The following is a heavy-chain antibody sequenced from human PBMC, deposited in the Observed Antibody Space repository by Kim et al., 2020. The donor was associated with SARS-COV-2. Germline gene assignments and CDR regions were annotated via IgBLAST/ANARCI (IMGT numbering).Heavy chain of an antibody. V-gene: IGHV3-23*01. CDR1: GFNFGTFD. Sequence: GGSLRLSCVASGFNFGTFDMSWVRQAPGKGLTWVSVITAPDDNPYSAESGRGRFTVSRDSATNTLYLQMNDLRVDDTDVYYCVKGAWLDYWGPGTLVTVSS. CDR3: VKGAWLDY. D-gene: IGHD5-12*01. CDR2: ITAPDDNP. J-gene: IGHJ4*02.